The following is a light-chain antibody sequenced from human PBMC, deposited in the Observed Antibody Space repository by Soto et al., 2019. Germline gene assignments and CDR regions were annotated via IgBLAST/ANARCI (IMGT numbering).Light chain of an antibody. J-gene: IGLJ1*01. V-gene: IGLV1-44*01. Sequence: QSVLTQPPSASGTPGQRVTISCSGSTSNIGNNVVNWYQQRPGTAPKLLISTNNQRPSGVPDRFSGSKSGTSASLTITGLQSDDEADYFCCSSAPESTYVFGNGTKVTVL. CDR1: TSNIGNNV. CDR3: CSSAPESTYV. CDR2: TNN.